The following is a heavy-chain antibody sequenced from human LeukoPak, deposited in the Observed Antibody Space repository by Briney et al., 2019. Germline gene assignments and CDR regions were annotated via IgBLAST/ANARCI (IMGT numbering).Heavy chain of an antibody. CDR3: ARSPGGDPRGRLGH. D-gene: IGHD3-16*01. J-gene: IGHJ4*02. CDR2: IIPIFGTA. V-gene: IGHV1-69*13. Sequence: AASVKVSCTASGGTFSSYAISWVRQAPGQGLEWMGGIIPIFGTANYAQKFQGRVTITADESTSTAYMEMSSLRSEDTAVYYCARSPGGDPRGRLGHWGQGTLVTVSS. CDR1: GGTFSSYA.